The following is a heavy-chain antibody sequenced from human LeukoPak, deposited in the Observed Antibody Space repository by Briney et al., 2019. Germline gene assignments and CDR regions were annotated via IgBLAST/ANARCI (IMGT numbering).Heavy chain of an antibody. CDR2: ISSSGSTI. CDR1: GFTFSSYE. V-gene: IGHV3-48*03. CDR3: PREGRYFDWFGDYYGMDV. Sequence: GGSLRLSCAASGFTFSSYEMNWVRQAPGKGLEWVSYISSSGSTIYYADSVKGRFTISRDNAKNSLYLQMNSLRAEDTAVYYCPREGRYFDWFGDYYGMDVWGKGTTVTVSS. D-gene: IGHD3-9*01. J-gene: IGHJ6*04.